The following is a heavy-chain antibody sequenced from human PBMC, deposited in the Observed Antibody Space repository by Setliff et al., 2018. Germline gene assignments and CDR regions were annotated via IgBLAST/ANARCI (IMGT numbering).Heavy chain of an antibody. Sequence: SETLSLTCTVSGGSLSSGPYYWTWVRQPAGKGLEWIGHIYTSGTTNYSPSLKSRVTISADTSKNQFSLQLSSVTATDTAVYYCARGRLLYVGDSHYFDNWGQGTLVTVS. CDR1: GGSLSSGPYY. J-gene: IGHJ4*02. CDR2: IYTSGTT. D-gene: IGHD2-8*01. V-gene: IGHV4-61*09. CDR3: ARGRLLYVGDSHYFDN.